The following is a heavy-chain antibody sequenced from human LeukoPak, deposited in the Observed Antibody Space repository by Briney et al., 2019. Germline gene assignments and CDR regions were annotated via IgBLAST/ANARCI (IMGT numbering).Heavy chain of an antibody. CDR3: ARAVAGAYDAFDI. CDR2: IYYSGST. Sequence: SETLSLTCTVSGGSISSYYWSWIRQPPGKGLEWIGYIYYSGSTNYNPSLKSRVTISVDTSKNQFSPKLSSVTAADTAVYYCARAVAGAYDAFDIWGQGTMVTASS. J-gene: IGHJ3*02. D-gene: IGHD6-19*01. CDR1: GGSISSYY. V-gene: IGHV4-59*01.